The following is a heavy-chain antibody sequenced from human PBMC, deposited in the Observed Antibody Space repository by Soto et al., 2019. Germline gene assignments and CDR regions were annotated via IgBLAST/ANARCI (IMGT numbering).Heavy chain of an antibody. CDR3: ARDPTGYSSSWQHFDY. V-gene: IGHV1-18*04. CDR2: ISAYNGNT. Sequence: ASVKVSCKASGYTFTSYGISWVRQAPGQGLEWMGWISAYNGNTNYAQKLRGRVTMTTDTSTSTAYMELRSLRSDDTAVYYCARDPTGYSSSWQHFDYWGQGTLVTVSS. J-gene: IGHJ4*02. CDR1: GYTFTSYG. D-gene: IGHD6-13*01.